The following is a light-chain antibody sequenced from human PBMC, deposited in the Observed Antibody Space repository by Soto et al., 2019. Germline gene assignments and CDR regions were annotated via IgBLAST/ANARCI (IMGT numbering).Light chain of an antibody. Sequence: QCFRTQPVSGSGAALRGISIFCTSTSSDVGGYNYVSWYQQHPGKAPKLMIYDVSNRSSGVSNRFSGSKSGNTASLTISGLQAEDEADYYCSSYTSSSTLGVFGTGTKVTVL. CDR3: SSYTSSSTLGV. J-gene: IGLJ1*01. V-gene: IGLV2-14*01. CDR2: DVS. CDR1: SSDVGGYNY.